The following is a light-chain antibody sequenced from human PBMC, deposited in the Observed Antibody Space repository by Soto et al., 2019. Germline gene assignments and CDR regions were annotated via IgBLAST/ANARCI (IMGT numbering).Light chain of an antibody. CDR1: NSDVGNYNF. V-gene: IGLV2-11*01. CDR3: RTYAVFFHQ. CDR2: DVT. J-gene: IGLJ3*02. Sequence: QSALTQPRSVSGSPGQAVTISCTGTNSDVGNYNFGSWYQHHPSKAPKLMIYDVTKRPSGLPDRFSGSKSGNTASLTISGLQPDDEAVYYCRTYAVFFHQFGGGTKLTVL.